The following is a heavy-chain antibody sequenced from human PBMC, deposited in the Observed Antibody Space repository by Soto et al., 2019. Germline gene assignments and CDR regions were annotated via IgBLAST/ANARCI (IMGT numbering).Heavy chain of an antibody. D-gene: IGHD4-4*01. CDR2: IHHSGSI. CDR3: AREEDGGNTLDV. CDR1: GGPISSYYYL. J-gene: IGHJ6*02. Sequence: PSETLSLTCTVSGGPISSYYYLWTWIRQSPERGLEWIGYIHHSGSILYNPSLKSRVTISVDPSKNQSSLHLSSLTAARTAVYFCAREEDGGNTLDVWGQGTRVTVS. V-gene: IGHV4-30-4*01.